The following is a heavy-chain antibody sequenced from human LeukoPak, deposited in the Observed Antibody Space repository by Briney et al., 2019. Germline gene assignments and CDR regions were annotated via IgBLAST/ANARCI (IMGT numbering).Heavy chain of an antibody. CDR1: GFTFSDYY. Sequence: PGGSLRLSCAASGFTFSDYYMTIVRQPPGKGLEWVGEITYRGSGNYNPSLKGRATISINVSQRQFSLSLRSVTAADTATYYCGVYGGDWRFDFWGQGTPITVSS. J-gene: IGHJ4*02. CDR2: ITYRGSG. CDR3: GVYGGDWRFDF. V-gene: IGHV4-34*08. D-gene: IGHD2-21*02.